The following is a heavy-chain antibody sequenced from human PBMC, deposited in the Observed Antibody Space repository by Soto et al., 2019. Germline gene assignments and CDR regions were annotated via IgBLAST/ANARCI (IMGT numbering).Heavy chain of an antibody. Sequence: SVKVSCTASGGTFSSYTISWVRQAPGQGLEWMGRIIPILGIANYAQKFQGRVTITADKSTSTAYMELSSLRSEDTAVYYCARDLSENSSSAGYWGQGTLVTVSS. CDR3: ARDLSENSSSAGY. V-gene: IGHV1-69*04. D-gene: IGHD6-6*01. CDR2: IIPILGIA. J-gene: IGHJ4*02. CDR1: GGTFSSYT.